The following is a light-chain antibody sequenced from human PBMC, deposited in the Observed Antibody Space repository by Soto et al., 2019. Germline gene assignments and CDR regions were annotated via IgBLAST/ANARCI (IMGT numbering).Light chain of an antibody. CDR1: QSVGGN. Sequence: ETVLTQSPATLSLSPGDRAILSCRASQSVGGNLAWYQQKPGQAPRLLIYDASSRASGIPARFSGSGSGTDFTLTIGNLEPVDFAVYYCQQRGTWPPLSFGGGTKVEIK. V-gene: IGKV3-11*01. CDR3: QQRGTWPPLS. J-gene: IGKJ4*01. CDR2: DAS.